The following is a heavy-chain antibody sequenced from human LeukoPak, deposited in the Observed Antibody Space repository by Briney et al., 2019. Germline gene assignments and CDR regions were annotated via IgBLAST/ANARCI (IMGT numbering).Heavy chain of an antibody. CDR2: ISSSSSYI. J-gene: IGHJ6*03. D-gene: IGHD3-9*01. V-gene: IGHV3-21*01. CDR1: GFTFSSYA. CDR3: ARSGSELRYFDWLKRDYMDV. Sequence: GGSLRLSCAASGFTFSSYAMHWVRQAPGKGLEWVSSISSSSSYIYYADSVKGRFTISRDNAKNSLYLQMNSVRAEDTAVYYCARSGSELRYFDWLKRDYMDVWGKGTTVTISS.